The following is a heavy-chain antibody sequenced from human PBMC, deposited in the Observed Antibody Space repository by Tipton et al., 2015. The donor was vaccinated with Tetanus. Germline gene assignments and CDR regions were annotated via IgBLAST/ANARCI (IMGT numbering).Heavy chain of an antibody. J-gene: IGHJ4*02. CDR1: GFTYRTYG. CDR3: ARDQVVQSRGVFVGGLGDY. Sequence: SGFTYRTYGMHWVRQAPGKGLEWVAVIWYDGSNEEYTDSVKGRFTISRNNSKNTLYLQMNSLRAEDTAFYYCARDQVVQSRGVFVGGLGDYWGQGTLVTVSS. D-gene: IGHD3-10*01. V-gene: IGHV3-33*01. CDR2: IWYDGSNE.